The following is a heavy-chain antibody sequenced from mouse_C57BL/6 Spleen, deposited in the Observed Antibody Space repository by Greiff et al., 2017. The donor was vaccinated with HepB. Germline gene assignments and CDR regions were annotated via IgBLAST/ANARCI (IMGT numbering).Heavy chain of an antibody. CDR2: INPGSGGT. Sequence: QVQLQQSGAELVRPGTSVKVSCKASGYAFTNYLIEWVKQRPGQGLEWIGVINPGSGGTNYNEKFKGKATLTADKSSSTAYMQLSSLTSEDSAVYFCARKGIYYDYDGLAYWGQGTLVTVSA. CDR1: GYAFTNYL. V-gene: IGHV1-54*01. D-gene: IGHD2-4*01. J-gene: IGHJ3*01. CDR3: ARKGIYYDYDGLAY.